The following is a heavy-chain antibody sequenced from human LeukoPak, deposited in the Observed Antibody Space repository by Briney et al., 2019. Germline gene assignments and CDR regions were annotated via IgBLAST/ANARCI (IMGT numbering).Heavy chain of an antibody. CDR3: ARDKVTY. V-gene: IGHV3-7*01. CDR1: GFTFSNYW. J-gene: IGHJ4*02. Sequence: PRGSLRLSCAASGFTFSNYWMSWVRQAPGKGLEWVAHINKDGSEKYYVDSVKGRFTISRDNAKNSLYLQMNSLRVEDTAVYFCARDKVTYWGQGTLVTVSS. CDR2: INKDGSEK.